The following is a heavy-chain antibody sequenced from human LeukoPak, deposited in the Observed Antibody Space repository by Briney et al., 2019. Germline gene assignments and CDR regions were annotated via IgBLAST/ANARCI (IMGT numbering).Heavy chain of an antibody. V-gene: IGHV3-23*01. J-gene: IGHJ3*02. D-gene: IGHD3-10*02. Sequence: GGSLRLSCAASGFTFNNYAMNWVRQAPGKGLEWVSFISGGGGKTFYSDSVKGRFTISRDNSKNTLYLQMNSLTAEDKAIYYCAKCSASYYNDAVDIWGRGAMVTVSS. CDR1: GFTFNNYA. CDR3: AKCSASYYNDAVDI. CDR2: ISGGGGKT.